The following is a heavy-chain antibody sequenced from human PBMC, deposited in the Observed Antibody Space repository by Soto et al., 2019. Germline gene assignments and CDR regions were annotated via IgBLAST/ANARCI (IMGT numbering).Heavy chain of an antibody. CDR1: GFTVSSNY. D-gene: IGHD3-9*01. V-gene: IGHV3-66*01. CDR3: ARGPSYHDILTGNDY. J-gene: IGHJ4*02. CDR2: IYGGGST. Sequence: GGSLRLSCAASGFTVSSNYMSWVRQAPGEGLEWVSVIYGGGSTKYADSVKGRFTISRDNSRNTIYLQMNSLRAEDTAVYYCARGPSYHDILTGNDYWGQGTLVTVS.